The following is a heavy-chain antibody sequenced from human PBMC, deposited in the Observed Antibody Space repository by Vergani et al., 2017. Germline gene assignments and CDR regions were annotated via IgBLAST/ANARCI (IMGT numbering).Heavy chain of an antibody. CDR3: ASGKYYSDSTSHFRGRYFDV. CDR1: GDSIISRSYY. Sequence: QMQLQESGPGLVKASETLSLTCTVSGDSIISRSYYWGWIRQPPGKGLEWIGSSYNSGNGDSSSSLKSRVTISADTSKNQFSLRLTSVTAADTAVYYCASGKYYSDSTSHFRGRYFDVWGGGTLVTDPS. V-gene: IGHV4-39*01. D-gene: IGHD3-16*01. CDR2: SYNSGNG. J-gene: IGHJ2*01.